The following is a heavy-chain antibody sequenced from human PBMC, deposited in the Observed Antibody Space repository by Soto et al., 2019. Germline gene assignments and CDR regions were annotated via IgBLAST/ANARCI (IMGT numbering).Heavy chain of an antibody. CDR2: IGSGGGSI. CDR3: ARRRDFLDY. Sequence: QVQLVESGGGLVKPGGSLRLSCAASGFTFSDYYMTWIRQAPGKGLEWVSYIGSGGGSIYYADSVKGRFTISSDNAKSSLYLQINSLRTEDTAVYYGARRRDFLDYLGQGTLVTVSS. V-gene: IGHV3-11*01. D-gene: IGHD3-3*01. CDR1: GFTFSDYY. J-gene: IGHJ4*02.